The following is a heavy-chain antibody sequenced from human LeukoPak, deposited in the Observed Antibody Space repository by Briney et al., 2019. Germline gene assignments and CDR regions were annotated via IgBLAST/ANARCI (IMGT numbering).Heavy chain of an antibody. D-gene: IGHD3-9*01. CDR2: INHSGST. J-gene: IGHJ4*02. V-gene: IGHV4-34*01. CDR3: ARDQPLGSLLRYFDY. Sequence: PSETLSLTCAVYGGSFSGYYWSWIRQPPGKGLEWIGEINHSGSTNYNPSLKSRVTVSVDKSKNQFSLKLSSVTAADTAVYYCARDQPLGSLLRYFDYWGQGTLVTVSS. CDR1: GGSFSGYY.